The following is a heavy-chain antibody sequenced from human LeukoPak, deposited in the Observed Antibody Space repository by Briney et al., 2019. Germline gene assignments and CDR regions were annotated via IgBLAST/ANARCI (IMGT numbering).Heavy chain of an antibody. CDR1: GYTFTSYD. Sequence: ASVKVSCKASGYTFTSYDINWVRQATGQGLEWMGWMNPNSGNTGYVQKFQGRVTMTRNTSISTAYMELSSLRSEDTAVYYCARGRYCRDGSCHGWLDPWGQGTLVTVPP. CDR3: ARGRYCRDGSCHGWLDP. CDR2: MNPNSGNT. V-gene: IGHV1-8*01. D-gene: IGHD2-15*01. J-gene: IGHJ5*02.